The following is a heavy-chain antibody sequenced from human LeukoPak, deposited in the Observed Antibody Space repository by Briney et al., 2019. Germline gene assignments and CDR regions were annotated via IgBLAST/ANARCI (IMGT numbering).Heavy chain of an antibody. Sequence: SETLSLTCTVSGGSISSYYWSWIRQPPGKGLEWIGYIHYSGSTNYNPSLKSRVTISVDTSKNQFSLRLSSVTAADAAMYYCQSRFLEWLLDYWGQGTLVSVSS. CDR3: QSRFLEWLLDY. CDR2: IHYSGST. V-gene: IGHV4-59*08. J-gene: IGHJ4*02. D-gene: IGHD3-3*01. CDR1: GGSISSYY.